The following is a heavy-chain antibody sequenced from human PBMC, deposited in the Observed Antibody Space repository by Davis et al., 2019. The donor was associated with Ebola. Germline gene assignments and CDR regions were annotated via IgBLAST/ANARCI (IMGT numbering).Heavy chain of an antibody. D-gene: IGHD2-21*02. CDR1: GGSISSYY. V-gene: IGHV3-23*01. CDR2: ISGSGGST. CDR3: ARELLRRNYYYYGMDV. Sequence: GGSLRLSCTVSGGSISSYYWSWIRQAPGKGLEWVSAISGSGGSTYYADSVKGRFTISRDNSKNTLYLQMNSLRAEDTAVYYCARELLRRNYYYYGMDVWGQGTTVTVSS. J-gene: IGHJ6*02.